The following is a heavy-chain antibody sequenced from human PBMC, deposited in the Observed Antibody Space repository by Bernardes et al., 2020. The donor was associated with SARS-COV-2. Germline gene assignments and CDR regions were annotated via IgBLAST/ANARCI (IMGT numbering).Heavy chain of an antibody. CDR2: VFGSGGPT. CDR1: GFTFGNFV. J-gene: IGHJ4*02. CDR3: TNMPSRFD. D-gene: IGHD2-2*01. Sequence: GGSLRLSCAASGFTFGNFVMNWVRQAPGKGLEWVSGVFGSGGPTYYADSVKGRFTISRDNSKNTLYLQMNSLRAEDSAAYYCTNMPSRFDWGQGTLFTVSS. V-gene: IGHV3-23*01.